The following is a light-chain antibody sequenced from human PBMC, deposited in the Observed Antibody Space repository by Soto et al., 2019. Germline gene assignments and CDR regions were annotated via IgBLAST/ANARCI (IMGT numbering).Light chain of an antibody. CDR1: QSISSSY. V-gene: IGKV3D-20*02. Sequence: EIVLTQSPGTLSLSPGERATLSCRVSQSISSSYLTWYQQKPGQAPRLLIYGASVRATGIPDRFSGGGSGTDFTLTISSLEPEDFAVYYCQQRSNWPPGTFGQGTKVEIK. CDR2: GAS. CDR3: QQRSNWPPGT. J-gene: IGKJ1*01.